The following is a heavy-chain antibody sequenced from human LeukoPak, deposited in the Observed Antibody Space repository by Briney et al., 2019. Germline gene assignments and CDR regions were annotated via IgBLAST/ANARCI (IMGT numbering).Heavy chain of an antibody. V-gene: IGHV1-2*02. CDR1: GYTFTGYY. CDR2: INPNSGGT. Sequence: ASVKVSCKASGYTFTGYYMHWVRQAPGQGLEWMGWINPNSGGTNYAQKFQGRVTMTRDTSISTAYMELSRLRSDDTAVYYCARGALVHGQRKPTQLGYWGQGTLVTVSS. D-gene: IGHD3-10*01. J-gene: IGHJ4*02. CDR3: ARGALVHGQRKPTQLGY.